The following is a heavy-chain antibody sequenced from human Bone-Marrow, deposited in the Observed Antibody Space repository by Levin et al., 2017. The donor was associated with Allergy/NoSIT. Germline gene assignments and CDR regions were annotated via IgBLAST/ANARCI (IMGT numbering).Heavy chain of an antibody. Sequence: ETLSLTCAASGFTFSNAWMNWVRQAPGKGLEWVGRIKSKTDGGTTDYAAPVKGRFTISRDDSKNTLYLQMNSLKTEDTAVYYCTTAERIAAAGLYYYYGMDVWGQGTTVTVSS. CDR2: IKSKTDGGTT. D-gene: IGHD6-13*01. J-gene: IGHJ6*02. CDR1: GFTFSNAW. V-gene: IGHV3-15*07. CDR3: TTAERIAAAGLYYYYGMDV.